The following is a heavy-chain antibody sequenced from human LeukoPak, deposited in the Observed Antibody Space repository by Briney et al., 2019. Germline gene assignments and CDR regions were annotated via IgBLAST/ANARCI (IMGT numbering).Heavy chain of an antibody. CDR3: TRDIPRDPYSYFDY. J-gene: IGHJ4*02. CDR1: GLTFSSDW. V-gene: IGHV3-74*01. Sequence: GGSLRLSCAASGLTFSSDWMHWVRQVPGKGLVWVSRINSDASTINYADSVKGRFTISRDNAKNTLYLQMNNLRAEDSAVYYCTRDIPRDPYSYFDYWGQGILVTVSS. D-gene: IGHD5-24*01. CDR2: INSDASTI.